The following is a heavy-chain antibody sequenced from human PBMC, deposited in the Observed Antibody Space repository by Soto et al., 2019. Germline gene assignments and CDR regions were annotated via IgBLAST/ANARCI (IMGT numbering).Heavy chain of an antibody. CDR3: ARSPTVTTDFAY. Sequence: GGSLRLSCAASGFTVSSNYMSWVRQAPGQGLEWVSIIYSGGSTYYADSVKGRFTISRDNSKNTVYLQMNSLRAEDTAVYYCARSPTVTTDFAYWGQGTLVTVSS. CDR2: IYSGGST. CDR1: GFTVSSNY. J-gene: IGHJ4*02. V-gene: IGHV3-66*01. D-gene: IGHD4-17*01.